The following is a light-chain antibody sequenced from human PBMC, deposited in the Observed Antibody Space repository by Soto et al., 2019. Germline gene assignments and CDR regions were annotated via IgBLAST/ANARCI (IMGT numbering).Light chain of an antibody. Sequence: EFLWSPYHCTQTLSPGERATLSCRATQSFSSSYLAWYQQKPGQAPRLLIYGASSRATGIPDRFSGSGSGTDFTLTISRLEPEDCAVYYCQQYGSSPTTFAQGTRLEIK. CDR1: QSFSSSY. V-gene: IGKV3-20*01. J-gene: IGKJ5*01. CDR3: QQYGSSPTT. CDR2: GAS.